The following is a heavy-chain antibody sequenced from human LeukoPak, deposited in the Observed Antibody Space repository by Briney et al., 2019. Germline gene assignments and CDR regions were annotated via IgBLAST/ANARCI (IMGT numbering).Heavy chain of an antibody. Sequence: SSVKVSCKASGGTFSSYAISWVRQAPGQGLEWMGRIIPTFGTANYAQKFQGRVTITTDESTSTAYMELSSLRSEDTAVYYCARGGYDSSGYCDYWGQGTLVTVSS. D-gene: IGHD3-22*01. CDR1: GGTFSSYA. V-gene: IGHV1-69*05. CDR3: ARGGYDSSGYCDY. CDR2: IIPTFGTA. J-gene: IGHJ4*02.